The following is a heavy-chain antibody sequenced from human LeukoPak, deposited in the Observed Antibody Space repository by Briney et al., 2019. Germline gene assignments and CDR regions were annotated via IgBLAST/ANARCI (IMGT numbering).Heavy chain of an antibody. CDR2: INPNSGGT. D-gene: IGHD3-22*01. CDR3: ARDRRYYDSSGYENY. CDR1: GYTFTGYY. J-gene: IGHJ4*02. Sequence: GGSVKVSCKASGYTFTGYYMHWVRQAPGQGLEWMGWINPNSGGTNYARKFQGRVTMTRDTSISTAYMELSRLRSDDTAVYYCARDRRYYDSSGYENYWGQGTLVTVSS. V-gene: IGHV1-2*02.